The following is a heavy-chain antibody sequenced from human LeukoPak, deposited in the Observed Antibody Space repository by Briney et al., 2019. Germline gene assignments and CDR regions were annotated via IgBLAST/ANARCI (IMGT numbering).Heavy chain of an antibody. D-gene: IGHD3-10*01. Sequence: ASAKVSCKASGYTFTSYAMHWVRQAPGQRLEWMGWINAGNGNTKYSQKFQGRVTITRDTSASTAYMELSSLRSEDTAVYYCARDMTMVRGVIAYWGQGTLVTVSS. CDR2: INAGNGNT. V-gene: IGHV1-3*01. CDR3: ARDMTMVRGVIAY. J-gene: IGHJ4*02. CDR1: GYTFTSYA.